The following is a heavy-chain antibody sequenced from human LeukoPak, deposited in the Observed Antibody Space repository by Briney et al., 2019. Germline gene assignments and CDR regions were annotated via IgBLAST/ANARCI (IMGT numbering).Heavy chain of an antibody. CDR2: IKGDGSET. J-gene: IGHJ4*02. CDR3: VSFYETY. D-gene: IGHD2-2*01. CDR1: GFTFSPYW. V-gene: IGHV3-7*01. Sequence: GGSLRLSCTASGFTFSPYWMMWVRQAPGKGLEWVANIKGDGSETYYVDSVKGRFTISKDNAKNTVYLQMNNLRAEDTAVYYCVSFYETYWGRGTLVTVSS.